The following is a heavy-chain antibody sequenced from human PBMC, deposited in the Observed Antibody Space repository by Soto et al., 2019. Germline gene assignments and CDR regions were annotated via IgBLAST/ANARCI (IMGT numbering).Heavy chain of an antibody. Sequence: GGSLRLSCVASGFSFGSYALSWVRQAPGNGLEWVSTISGSDGKTFYADAVKGRFSISRDTSQNTLYLQMNSLRADDTAIYYCARWSYLDYWGQGTRVTVS. J-gene: IGHJ4*02. CDR1: GFSFGSYA. V-gene: IGHV3-23*01. CDR2: ISGSDGKT. CDR3: ARWSYLDY. D-gene: IGHD3-3*01.